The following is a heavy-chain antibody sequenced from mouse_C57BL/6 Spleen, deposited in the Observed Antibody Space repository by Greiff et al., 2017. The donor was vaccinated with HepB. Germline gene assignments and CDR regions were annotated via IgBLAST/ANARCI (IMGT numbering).Heavy chain of an antibody. CDR3: ARGDWDYAMDY. D-gene: IGHD4-1*01. V-gene: IGHV1-18*01. CDR2: INPNNGGT. Sequence: DVKLQESGPELVKPGASVKIPCKASGYTFTDYNMDWVKQSHGKSLEWIGDINPNNGGTIYNQKFKGKATLTVDKSSSTAYMELRSLTSEDTAVYYCARGDWDYAMDYWGQGTSVTVSS. CDR1: GYTFTDYN. J-gene: IGHJ4*01.